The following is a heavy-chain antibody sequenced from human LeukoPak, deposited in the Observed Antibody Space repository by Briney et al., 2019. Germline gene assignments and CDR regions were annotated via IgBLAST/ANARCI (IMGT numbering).Heavy chain of an antibody. D-gene: IGHD2-2*02. Sequence: SETLSLTCTVSGGSTSSSSYYWGWIRQPPGKGLDWIGNIYYSGSTYYNPSLKSRVTISVDTSKNQFSLKLSSVTAADTAVYYCARHCSSTNCYTESPGTANYYYYYMDVWGKGTTVTVSS. V-gene: IGHV4-39*01. CDR3: ARHCSSTNCYTESPGTANYYYYYMDV. CDR2: IYYSGST. CDR1: GGSTSSSSYY. J-gene: IGHJ6*03.